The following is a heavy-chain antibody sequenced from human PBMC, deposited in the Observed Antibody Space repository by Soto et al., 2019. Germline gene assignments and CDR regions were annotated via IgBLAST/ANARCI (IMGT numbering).Heavy chain of an antibody. CDR3: ARDRGYNSRDNWFDP. J-gene: IGHJ5*02. CDR1: CGSISSYY. Sequence: SETLSLTCTVSCGSISSYYWSWIRQPAGKGLEWIGRIYTSGSTNYNPSLKSRVTMSVDTSKNQFSLKLSSVTAADTAVYYCARDRGYNSRDNWFDPWGQGTLVTVSS. V-gene: IGHV4-4*07. D-gene: IGHD5-12*01. CDR2: IYTSGST.